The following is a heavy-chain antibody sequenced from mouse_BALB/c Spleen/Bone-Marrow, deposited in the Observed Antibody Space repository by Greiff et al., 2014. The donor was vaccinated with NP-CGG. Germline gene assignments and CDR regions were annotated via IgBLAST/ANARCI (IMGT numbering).Heavy chain of an antibody. Sequence: EVQLQQSGPDLVKPGASVKISCKASDYSFTDYYMHWVKQSHGKSLEWIGRVNPNSGGTDYNQKFKGKAMLTVDKSSTTAYMELRSLTSEDSAVYYCARGPATLAAYCYAMDYWGQGTSVTVSS. D-gene: IGHD1-1*01. CDR2: VNPNSGGT. CDR3: ARGPATLAAYCYAMDY. J-gene: IGHJ4*01. CDR1: DYSFTDYY. V-gene: IGHV1-34*01.